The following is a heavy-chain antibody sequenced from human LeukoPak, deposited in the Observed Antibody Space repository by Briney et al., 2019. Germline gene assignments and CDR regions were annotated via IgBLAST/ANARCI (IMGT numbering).Heavy chain of an antibody. J-gene: IGHJ4*02. CDR1: GVSISSYY. V-gene: IGHV4-4*07. Sequence: SETLSLTCTVSGVSISSYYWSWIRQPAGKGLEWIGRIYTSGSTNYNPSLKSRVTMSVDTSKNHFSLKLSSVTAADTAVYYCAREGYSSGWTDFDYWGQGTLVTVSS. CDR3: AREGYSSGWTDFDY. CDR2: IYTSGST. D-gene: IGHD6-19*01.